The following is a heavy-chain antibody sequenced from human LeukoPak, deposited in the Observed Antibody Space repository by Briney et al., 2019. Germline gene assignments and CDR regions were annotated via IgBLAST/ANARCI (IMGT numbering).Heavy chain of an antibody. J-gene: IGHJ6*03. V-gene: IGHV3-13*01. CDR2: IGTAGDT. D-gene: IGHD1-26*01. CDR3: ARAYSGSYGLGYYYMDV. CDR1: GFTFSSYD. Sequence: QPGGSLRLSCAASGFTFSSYDMHWVRQATGKGLEWVSAIGTAGDTYYPGSVKGRFTISRENAKNSLYLQMNSLRAGDTAVYYCARAYSGSYGLGYYYMDVWGKGTTVTISS.